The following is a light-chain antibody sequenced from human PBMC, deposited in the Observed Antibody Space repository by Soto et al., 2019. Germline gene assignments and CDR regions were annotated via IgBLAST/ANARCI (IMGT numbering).Light chain of an antibody. CDR3: QQANSLPLT. V-gene: IGKV1-12*01. Sequence: DIQMTQSPSAVSASVGDTVTLTCRASQGLSNWLAWYQHKPGKAPKFLIYAASSLQDGVPSRFSGSASGTNFTLTIRSLQRADFATYYCQQANSLPLTFGGGTKVEIK. J-gene: IGKJ4*01. CDR2: AAS. CDR1: QGLSNW.